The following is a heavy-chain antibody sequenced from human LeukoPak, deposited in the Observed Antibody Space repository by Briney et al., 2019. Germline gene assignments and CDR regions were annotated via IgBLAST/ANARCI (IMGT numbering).Heavy chain of an antibody. V-gene: IGHV4-31*03. CDR2: IYYSGST. J-gene: IGHJ4*02. CDR3: ARDPPSAPFDY. CDR1: GGSISSGGYY. Sequence: PSETLSLTCTVSGGSISSGGYYWSWIRQHPRKGLEWIGYIYYSGSTYYNPSLKSRVTISVDTSKNQFSLKLSSVTAADTAVYYCARDPPSAPFDYWGQGTLVTVSS.